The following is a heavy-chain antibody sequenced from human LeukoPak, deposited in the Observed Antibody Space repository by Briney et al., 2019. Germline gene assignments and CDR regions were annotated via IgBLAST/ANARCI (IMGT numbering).Heavy chain of an antibody. D-gene: IGHD5-12*01. CDR3: ARVRSGYAHYMDV. V-gene: IGHV4-61*02. Sequence: SETLSLTCIVSGGSISSGNLYWSWIRQPAGKGLEWIGRLHTSGSTTYNPSLKSRVTISSDTSKNQFSLKLSSVTAADTAVYYCARVRSGYAHYMDVWGKGTTVTVSS. CDR1: GGSISSGNLY. J-gene: IGHJ6*03. CDR2: LHTSGST.